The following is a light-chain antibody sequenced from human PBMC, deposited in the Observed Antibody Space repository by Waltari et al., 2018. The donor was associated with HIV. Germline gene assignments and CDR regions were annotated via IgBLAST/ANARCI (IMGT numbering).Light chain of an antibody. CDR3: QSFDTTNHWV. CDR2: EDR. CDR1: SGNIAKNY. Sequence: FMLTQPHSVSESPGKTVIISCTRDSGNIAKNYVQGFQRRPGSAPTTLLYEDRRRPSGVPDRFSGSIDRSSNSASLTISGVMTEDEADYYCQSFDTTNHWVFGGGTKLTVL. J-gene: IGLJ3*02. V-gene: IGLV6-57*03.